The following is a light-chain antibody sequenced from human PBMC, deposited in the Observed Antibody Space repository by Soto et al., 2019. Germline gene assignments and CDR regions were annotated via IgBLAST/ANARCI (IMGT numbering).Light chain of an antibody. V-gene: IGLV2-14*03. Sequence: QSALTQPASVSGSPGQSITISCTGTNSDVGGYNYVSWYQHHPGRAPKLIMFDVNNRPSGISNRFSGSKSVNTASLTISGLQAEDEADYYCGSYTSASADVLFGGGTKLTVL. CDR2: DVN. CDR1: NSDVGGYNY. J-gene: IGLJ2*01. CDR3: GSYTSASADVL.